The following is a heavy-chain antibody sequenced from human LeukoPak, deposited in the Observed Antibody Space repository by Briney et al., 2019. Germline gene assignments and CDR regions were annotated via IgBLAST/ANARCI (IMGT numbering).Heavy chain of an antibody. V-gene: IGHV4-59*12. J-gene: IGHJ4*02. CDR2: ISYSGNT. CDR3: ASLPLACSGPTCSRYSFF. D-gene: IGHD2-15*01. Sequence: SETLSLTCTVSRGSINYFYWSWIRQPPGKGLEWIGFISYSGNTNYNPSLKSRVSISVDTSKNQFFLKVNSVTAADTAVYYCASLPLACSGPTCSRYSFFWGQGALVTVSS. CDR1: RGSINYFY.